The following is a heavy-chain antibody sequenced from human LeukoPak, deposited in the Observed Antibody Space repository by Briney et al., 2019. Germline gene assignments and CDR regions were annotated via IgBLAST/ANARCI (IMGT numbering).Heavy chain of an antibody. CDR3: AKHPAFDI. J-gene: IGHJ3*02. CDR2: ISSSGSTI. Sequence: GGSLRLSCAASGFTFSSYEINWVRQAPGKGLEWVPYISSSGSTIYYADSVKGRFTISRDNAKNTLYLQMNSLRAEDTAVYYCAKHPAFDIWGQGTMVTVSS. V-gene: IGHV3-48*03. CDR1: GFTFSSYE.